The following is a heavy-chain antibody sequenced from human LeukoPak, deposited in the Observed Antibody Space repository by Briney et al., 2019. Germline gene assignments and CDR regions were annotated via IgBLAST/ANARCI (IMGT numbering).Heavy chain of an antibody. D-gene: IGHD6-13*01. Sequence: GGSLRLSCAASGFTFTNYGMHWVRQAPGKGLEWVAVISHDGSNKYYADSVKGRFTISRDNSKNTLYLEMNSLRTEDTAVFYCATGGAKGYSSSWSSFDYWGQGTLVTVSS. CDR1: GFTFTNYG. CDR2: ISHDGSNK. V-gene: IGHV3-30*03. CDR3: ATGGAKGYSSSWSSFDY. J-gene: IGHJ4*02.